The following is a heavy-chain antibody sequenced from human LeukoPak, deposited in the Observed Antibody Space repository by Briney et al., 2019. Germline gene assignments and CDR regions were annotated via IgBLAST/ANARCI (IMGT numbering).Heavy chain of an antibody. D-gene: IGHD2-2*01. CDR1: GGSFSGYY. CDR2: INHSGST. V-gene: IGHV4-34*01. CDR3: ARGGQYAKEYYFDY. J-gene: IGHJ4*02. Sequence: SETLSLTCAVYGGSFSGYYWSWIRQPPGKGLEWIGEINHSGSTNYNPSLKSRVTISLDTSKNQFSLKLSSVTAADTAVYYCARGGQYAKEYYFDYWGQGTLVTVSS.